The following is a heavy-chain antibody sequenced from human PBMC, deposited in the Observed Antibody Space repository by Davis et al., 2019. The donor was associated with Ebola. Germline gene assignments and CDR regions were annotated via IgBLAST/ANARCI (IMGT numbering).Heavy chain of an antibody. Sequence: PGGSLRLSCEASGFSFSTYGMHWVRQAPGKGLEWVAVISYDGTTHYYGDAVKGRFTISRENSKNTLYLHMNSVTLQDTAVYYCASLGIVMTGIPDYWGQGTLVTVSS. D-gene: IGHD2-21*01. CDR2: ISYDGTTH. CDR3: ASLGIVMTGIPDY. V-gene: IGHV3-30*03. CDR1: GFSFSTYG. J-gene: IGHJ4*02.